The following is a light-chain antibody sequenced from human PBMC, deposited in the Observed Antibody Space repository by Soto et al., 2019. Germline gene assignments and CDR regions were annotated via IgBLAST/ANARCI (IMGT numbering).Light chain of an antibody. Sequence: EMGLPQSPATLSVSPGERATFSCRASHGFNSNLAWYQQKPGQAPRLLIYGASTRATGIPARFSGSGSGTEFTLTISSLQSEDFAVYYCQQYNNWPPMYTFGQGTKLEIK. J-gene: IGKJ2*01. CDR1: HGFNSN. CDR2: GAS. V-gene: IGKV3-15*01. CDR3: QQYNNWPPMYT.